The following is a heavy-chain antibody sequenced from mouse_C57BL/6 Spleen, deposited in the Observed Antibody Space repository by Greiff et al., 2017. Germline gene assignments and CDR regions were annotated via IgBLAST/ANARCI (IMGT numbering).Heavy chain of an antibody. CDR2: IWRGGST. D-gene: IGHD1-1*01. V-gene: IGHV2-5*01. Sequence: VKLVESGPGLVQPSQSLSITCTVSGFSLTSYGVHWVRQSPGKGLEWLGVIWRGGSTDYNAAFMSRLSITKDNSKSQVFFKMNSLQADDTAIYYCAKKKDYYGSSTYAMDYWGQGTSVTVSS. CDR1: GFSLTSYG. J-gene: IGHJ4*01. CDR3: AKKKDYYGSSTYAMDY.